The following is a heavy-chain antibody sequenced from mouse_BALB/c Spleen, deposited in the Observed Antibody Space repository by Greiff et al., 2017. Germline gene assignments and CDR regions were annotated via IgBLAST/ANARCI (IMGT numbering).Heavy chain of an antibody. V-gene: IGHV1S81*02. D-gene: IGHD1-1*01. CDR1: GYTFTSYY. CDR2: INPSNGGT. J-gene: IGHJ4*01. CDR3: TRENFTVVENYYAMDY. Sequence: QVQLQQSGAELVKPGASVKLSCKASGYTFTSYYMYWVKQRPGQGLEWIGEINPSNGGTNFNEKFKSKATLTVDKSSSTAYMQLSSLTSEDSAVYYCTRENFTVVENYYAMDYWGQGTSVTVSS.